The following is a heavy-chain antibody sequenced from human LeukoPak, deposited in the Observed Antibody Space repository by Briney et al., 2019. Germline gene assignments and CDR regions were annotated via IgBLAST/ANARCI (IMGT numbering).Heavy chain of an antibody. CDR1: GFTFSTYW. J-gene: IGHJ4*02. D-gene: IGHD3-10*01. Sequence: GGSLRLSCTASGFTFSTYWMSWVRQAPGKGLEWVGNIKQDGSKTYYVDSVKGRFTISRDNAKNSLYLQMNSLRAEDTALYYCARDYYASGSHDYWGQGTLVTVSS. CDR3: ARDYYASGSHDY. CDR2: IKQDGSKT. V-gene: IGHV3-7*04.